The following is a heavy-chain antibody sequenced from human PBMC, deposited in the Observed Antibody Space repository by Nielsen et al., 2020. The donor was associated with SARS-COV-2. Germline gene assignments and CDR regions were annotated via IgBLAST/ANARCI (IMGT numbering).Heavy chain of an antibody. J-gene: IGHJ4*02. CDR2: INAGNGNT. CDR3: ARDLPGGNVPFDY. D-gene: IGHD4-23*01. V-gene: IGHV1-3*01. CDR1: GYTFTSYA. Sequence: ASVKVSCKASGYTFTSYAMHWVRQAPGQRLEWMGWINAGNGNTKYSQKFQGRVTITRDTSASTAYMELSSLRSEDTAVYYCARDLPGGNVPFDYWGQGTLVTVSS.